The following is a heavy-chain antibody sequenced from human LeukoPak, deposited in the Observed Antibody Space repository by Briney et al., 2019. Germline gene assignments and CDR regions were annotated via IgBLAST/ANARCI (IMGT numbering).Heavy chain of an antibody. D-gene: IGHD3-10*01. V-gene: IGHV3-30*03. J-gene: IGHJ4*02. CDR1: GFTFSSYG. CDR2: ISYDGSNK. Sequence: GGSLRLSCAASGFTFSSYGMHWVRQAPGKGLEWVAVISYDGSNKYYADSVKGRFTISRDNSKNTLYLQMNSLRAEDTAVYYCARDDGSSCFAYWGQGTQVTVSS. CDR3: ARDDGSSCFAY.